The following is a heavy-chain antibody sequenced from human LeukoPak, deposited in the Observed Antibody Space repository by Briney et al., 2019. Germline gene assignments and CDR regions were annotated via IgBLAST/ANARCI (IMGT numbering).Heavy chain of an antibody. V-gene: IGHV3-23*01. J-gene: IGHJ6*02. CDR1: GFTFSDFA. CDR3: AREGDYYYGMDV. Sequence: QPGGSLRLSCAASGFTFSDFAMSWVRQAPGKGLEWVSAISGSGGSTYYADSVKGRFTISRDNSKNTLYLQMNSLRAEDTAVYYCAREGDYYYGMDVWGQGTTVTVSS. CDR2: ISGSGGST.